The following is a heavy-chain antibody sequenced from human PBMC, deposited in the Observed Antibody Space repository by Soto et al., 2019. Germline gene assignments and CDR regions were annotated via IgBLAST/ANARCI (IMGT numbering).Heavy chain of an antibody. V-gene: IGHV4-4*02. Sequence: SETLSLTFAVSAGSISSSNWWTWVRQSPGKGLEWIGEIHHSGSTNYNPSLKSRVTISVDKSKSQFSLKLTSVTAADTAVYYCARLNGYCISTNCHGYYGMDVWGQGTTVT. CDR2: IHHSGST. CDR3: ARLNGYCISTNCHGYYGMDV. D-gene: IGHD2-2*03. CDR1: AGSISSSNW. J-gene: IGHJ6*02.